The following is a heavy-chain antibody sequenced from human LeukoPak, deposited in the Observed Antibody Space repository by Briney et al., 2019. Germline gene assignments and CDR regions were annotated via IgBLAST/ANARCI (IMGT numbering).Heavy chain of an antibody. J-gene: IGHJ4*02. CDR3: ARHLSSITSCPNY. CDR2: IYPGNSDF. Sequence: RGESLKISCKGSGYSFASYWIAWVRQMPGKGLEWMGVIYPGNSDFTYSPSFQGQVTISADKSVSTAYLHWSSLKASDTAIYYCARHLSSITSCPNYWGQGTLVTVSS. V-gene: IGHV5-51*01. D-gene: IGHD2-2*01. CDR1: GYSFASYW.